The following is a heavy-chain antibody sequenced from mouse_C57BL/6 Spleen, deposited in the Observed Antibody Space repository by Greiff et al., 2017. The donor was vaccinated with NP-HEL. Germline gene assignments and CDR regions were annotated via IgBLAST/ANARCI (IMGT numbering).Heavy chain of an antibody. Sequence: VQLQQSGAELVRPGASVTLSCKASGYTFTDYEMHWVKQTPVHGLEWIGAIDPETGGTAYNQKFKGKAILTADKSSSTAYMELRSLTSEDSAVYYCTREGGDDYEYFDDWGTGTTVTVSS. CDR1: GYTFTDYE. CDR2: IDPETGGT. J-gene: IGHJ1*03. CDR3: TREGGDDYEYFDD. D-gene: IGHD2-4*01. V-gene: IGHV1-15*01.